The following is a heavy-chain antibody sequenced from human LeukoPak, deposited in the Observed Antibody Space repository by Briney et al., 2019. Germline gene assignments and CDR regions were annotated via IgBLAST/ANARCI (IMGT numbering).Heavy chain of an antibody. Sequence: PSETLSLTCTVSAGSISGYYWSWIRQPPGKGLEWIGYIYSSGSTNYNPSLESRVTISVDTSKNQFSLQLSSVTAADTAVYYCARFAYCGAHCRYYFDYWGQGTLVTVSS. D-gene: IGHD2-21*01. V-gene: IGHV4-59*01. CDR1: AGSISGYY. CDR2: IYSSGST. J-gene: IGHJ4*02. CDR3: ARFAYCGAHCRYYFDY.